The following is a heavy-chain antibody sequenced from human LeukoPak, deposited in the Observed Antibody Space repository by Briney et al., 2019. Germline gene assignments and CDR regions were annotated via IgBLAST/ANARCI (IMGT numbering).Heavy chain of an antibody. V-gene: IGHV4-34*01. D-gene: IGHD3-22*01. Sequence: SETLSLTCAVYGGSFSGYYWSWIRQPPGKGLEWIGSIYYSGSTYYNPSLKSRVTISVDTSKNQFSLKLSSVTAADTAVHYCARQFSVVSAFDIWGQGTMVTVSS. CDR1: GGSFSGYY. J-gene: IGHJ3*02. CDR3: ARQFSVVSAFDI. CDR2: IYYSGST.